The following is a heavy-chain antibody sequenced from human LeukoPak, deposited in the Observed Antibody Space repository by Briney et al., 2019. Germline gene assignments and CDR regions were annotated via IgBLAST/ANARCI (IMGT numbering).Heavy chain of an antibody. CDR1: GGSFSSYY. CDR3: ARTRVDYAIDY. Sequence: SETLSLTCAVYGGSFSSYYWSWIRQPPGKGLEWIGYINYSGSTNYNPSLKSRVTISLDTSKTQFSLKLSSVTAADTAVYFCARTRVDYAIDYWGQGTLVTVSS. D-gene: IGHD4-17*01. V-gene: IGHV4-59*01. J-gene: IGHJ4*02. CDR2: INYSGST.